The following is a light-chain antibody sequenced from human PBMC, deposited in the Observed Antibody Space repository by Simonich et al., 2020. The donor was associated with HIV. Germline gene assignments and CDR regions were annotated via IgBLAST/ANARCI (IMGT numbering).Light chain of an antibody. CDR3: QQYDNWPLT. CDR2: WAS. J-gene: IGKJ3*01. Sequence: DIVMTQSPDSLAVSLGERATINCTSSQTILYSSNNKNYLAWYQQRPRQPPNLLIYWASTRESGVPDRFSGSGSGTDFTLTISSMQSEDFAVYYCQQYDNWPLTFGPGTKVDIK. CDR1: QTILYSSNNKNY. V-gene: IGKV4-1*01.